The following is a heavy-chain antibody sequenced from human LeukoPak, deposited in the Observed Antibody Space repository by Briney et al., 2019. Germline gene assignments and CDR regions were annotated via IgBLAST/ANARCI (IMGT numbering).Heavy chain of an antibody. CDR2: ISPSGGST. CDR3: ARLGSGEDDGGWVDY. Sequence: ASVKVSCKASGYTFTRYYIHWVRQAPGQGLEWMGIISPSGGSTSSAQKFQGRVTMTGDTSTSTVYMELSSLRSEDTAVYYCARLGSGEDDGGWVDYWGQGTLVTVSS. CDR1: GYTFTRYY. D-gene: IGHD3-10*01. J-gene: IGHJ4*02. V-gene: IGHV1-46*01.